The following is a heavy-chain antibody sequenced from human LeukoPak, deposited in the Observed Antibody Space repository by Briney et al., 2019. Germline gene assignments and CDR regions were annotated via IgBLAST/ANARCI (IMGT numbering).Heavy chain of an antibody. V-gene: IGHV3-21*01. D-gene: IGHD3-9*01. J-gene: IGHJ6*02. CDR2: INGSGDAT. CDR3: ARYEDYDILTGYYEHYGMDV. Sequence: GGSLRLSCAASGFIFSHYTMTWVRQAPGKGLEWVSSINGSGDATKYADSVMGRFTISRDNAKNSLYLQMNSLRAEDTAVCYCARYEDYDILTGYYEHYGMDVWGQGTTVTVSS. CDR1: GFIFSHYT.